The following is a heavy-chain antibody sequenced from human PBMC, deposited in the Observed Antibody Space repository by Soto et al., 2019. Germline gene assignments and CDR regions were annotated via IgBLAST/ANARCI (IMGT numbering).Heavy chain of an antibody. CDR1: GVKFSDYW. J-gene: IGHJ4*02. V-gene: IGHV3-7*03. Sequence: DVQLVESGGGWVQPGRSLRLSCAASGVKFSDYWMSWVRQAPGKGLEWVGNIKHDTSEAHYADSVKGRFTITRDNIKNFLFLQMRALRADDTASYYCARDGLLFSGPYRPSRFDYWGLGALVTVSS. D-gene: IGHD3-16*02. CDR2: IKHDTSEA. CDR3: ARDGLLFSGPYRPSRFDY.